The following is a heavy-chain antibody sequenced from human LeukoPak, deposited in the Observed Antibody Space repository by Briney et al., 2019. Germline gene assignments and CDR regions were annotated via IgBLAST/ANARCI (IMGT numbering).Heavy chain of an antibody. V-gene: IGHV3-23*01. D-gene: IGHD1-26*01. Sequence: GGSLRLSCAASGFTFSTYGMSWVRQAPGKGLEWVSAISDTGGSTYYADSVKGRFTISRDNSKNTLYLLMYSLRADDTAVYSCAKKAVGRGYYYMDVWGKGTTVTVSS. CDR2: ISDTGGST. CDR3: AKKAVGRGYYYMDV. CDR1: GFTFSTYG. J-gene: IGHJ6*03.